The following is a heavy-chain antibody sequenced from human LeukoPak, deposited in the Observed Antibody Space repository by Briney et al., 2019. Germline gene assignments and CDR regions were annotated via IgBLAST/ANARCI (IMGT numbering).Heavy chain of an antibody. V-gene: IGHV3-23*01. D-gene: IGHD2-21*02. J-gene: IGHJ4*02. Sequence: PGGYLRLSCAASGFTFSSCDMSWVRQPPGKGLEWVSSISASVGSTYYADSVKGRFTVSRDNSKNTLFLQMNSLRAEDTALYYCAKDWQRPDHCGGDCLDYWGQGTLVTVSS. CDR2: ISASVGST. CDR3: AKDWQRPDHCGGDCLDY. CDR1: GFTFSSCD.